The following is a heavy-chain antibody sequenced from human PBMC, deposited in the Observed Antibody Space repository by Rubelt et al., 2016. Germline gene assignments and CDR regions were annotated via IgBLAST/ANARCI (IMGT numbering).Heavy chain of an antibody. D-gene: IGHD5-12*01. CDR2: LHPSGIT. V-gene: IGHV4-34*01. J-gene: IGHJ4*02. Sequence: QVQLQQWGAGLLKPSETLSLTCAVYGGSFSDYYWTWVRQPPGKGLEWIGHLHPSGITNYNPSLQSRAAISVDTSKNQFSRKLSSVAAADTAVYFCVRGVDPAKTGYWGQGTLVTVSS. CDR1: GGSFSDYY. CDR3: VRGVDPAKTGY.